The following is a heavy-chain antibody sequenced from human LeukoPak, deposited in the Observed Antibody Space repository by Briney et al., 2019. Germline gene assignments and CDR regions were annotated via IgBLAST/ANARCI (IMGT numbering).Heavy chain of an antibody. CDR2: IYTSGST. V-gene: IGHV4-4*07. CDR1: GGSLSSYY. Sequence: ETLSLTCTVSGGSLSSYYWSWVPQPARKGLEWIGRIYTSGSTNYNPSLKSRVTMSVDTSKNQFSLKLSSVTAADTAVYYCAREADYGGNPGEYFQHWGQGTLVTVSS. J-gene: IGHJ1*01. CDR3: AREADYGGNPGEYFQH. D-gene: IGHD4-23*01.